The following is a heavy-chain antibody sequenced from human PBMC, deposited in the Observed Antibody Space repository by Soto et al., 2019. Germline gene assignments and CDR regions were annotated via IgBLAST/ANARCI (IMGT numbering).Heavy chain of an antibody. Sequence: HPGGSLRLSCAASGFTFSDILMSWVRQAPGKGLEWVANIKEDGSEKYYVDSVKGRFTISRDNAKKSLYLQMNSLRAEDTAVYYCARHLLRRDGSNYLGYYFDYWGQGALVTVSS. V-gene: IGHV3-7*05. D-gene: IGHD2-15*01. CDR1: GFTFSDIL. J-gene: IGHJ4*02. CDR2: IKEDGSEK. CDR3: ARHLLRRDGSNYLGYYFDY.